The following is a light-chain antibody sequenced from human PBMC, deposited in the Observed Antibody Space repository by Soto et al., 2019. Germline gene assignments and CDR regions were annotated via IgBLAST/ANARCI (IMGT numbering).Light chain of an antibody. Sequence: DIQMTQSPSTLSASVGDRVTITCRASQSISSWLAWYQQKPWKAPKVLIYKASDLHSGVSAMFSGSGSGTDFTLSIIILQPYDFATYYCQKCNSYPPTFGHGTTVDIK. CDR2: KAS. CDR3: QKCNSYPPT. CDR1: QSISSW. J-gene: IGKJ1*01. V-gene: IGKV1-5*03.